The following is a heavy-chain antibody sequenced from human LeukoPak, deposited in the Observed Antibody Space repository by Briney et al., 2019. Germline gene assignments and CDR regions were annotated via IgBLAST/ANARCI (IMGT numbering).Heavy chain of an antibody. Sequence: ASVKVSCKASGYTFTGYYMHWVRQAPGQGLEWMGRINPNGGGTNYAQKFQGRVTMTRDTSISTAYMDLSRLRSDDTAVYYCARGGVYDYVWGSYRIDYWGQGTLVTVSS. D-gene: IGHD3-16*02. J-gene: IGHJ4*02. CDR1: GYTFTGYY. CDR2: INPNGGGT. CDR3: ARGGVYDYVWGSYRIDY. V-gene: IGHV1-2*06.